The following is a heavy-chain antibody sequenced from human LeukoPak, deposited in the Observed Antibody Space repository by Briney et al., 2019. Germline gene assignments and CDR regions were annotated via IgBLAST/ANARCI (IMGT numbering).Heavy chain of an antibody. CDR3: VSGGYSGYSRPQIRPNYYYYMDV. CDR1: GFTFSSYW. J-gene: IGHJ6*03. D-gene: IGHD5-12*01. CDR2: INSDGSST. Sequence: GGSLRLSCAASGFTFSSYWMHWVRQAPGKGLVWVSRINSDGSSTSYADSVKGRFTISRDNAKNTLYLQMNSLRAEDTAVYYCVSGGYSGYSRPQIRPNYYYYMDVWGKGTTVTVSS. V-gene: IGHV3-74*01.